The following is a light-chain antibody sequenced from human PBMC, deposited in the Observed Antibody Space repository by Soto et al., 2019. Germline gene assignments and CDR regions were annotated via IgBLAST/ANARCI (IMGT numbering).Light chain of an antibody. CDR3: HHRQSWPRT. V-gene: IGKV3-11*01. J-gene: IGKJ1*01. CDR2: LTS. CDR1: QALNTR. Sequence: EIVLTQSPATLSAFPGDRVTLSCRASQALNTRLAWYQHKPGQAPRLLIYLTSNRAAGVPARFSAWGSETDFTLTISDVEPEDVAVYYCHHRQSWPRTFGQGTKVEIK.